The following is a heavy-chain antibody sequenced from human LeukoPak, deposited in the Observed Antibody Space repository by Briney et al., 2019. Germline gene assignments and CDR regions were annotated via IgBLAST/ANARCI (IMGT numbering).Heavy chain of an antibody. J-gene: IGHJ4*02. CDR3: VRLGHSGELGH. V-gene: IGHV4-59*12. Sequence: ETLSLTCTVSGVSITTYYWTWIRQAPGNGLEWIGFVYYGGSTIYNPSLKSRVTMSLDTSKNQFSLRLNSMTAADTAVYYCVRLGHSGELGHWGQGILVTVSS. CDR2: VYYGGST. D-gene: IGHD3-10*01. CDR1: GVSITTYY.